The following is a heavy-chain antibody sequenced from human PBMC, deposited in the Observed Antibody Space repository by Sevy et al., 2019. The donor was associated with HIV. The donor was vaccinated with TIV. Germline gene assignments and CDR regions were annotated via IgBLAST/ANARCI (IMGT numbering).Heavy chain of an antibody. CDR1: GFTFSTYA. D-gene: IGHD6-13*01. Sequence: GGSLRLSCAASGFTFSTYAMHWVRQAPGKGLEWVAVISHDGSNKSYADSVKGRFTISRENSKNTLYLQMNSLRAEDTAVYYCARDRSSSWMNYFFDYWGQGALVTVSS. CDR3: ARDRSSSWMNYFFDY. J-gene: IGHJ4*02. V-gene: IGHV3-30*04. CDR2: ISHDGSNK.